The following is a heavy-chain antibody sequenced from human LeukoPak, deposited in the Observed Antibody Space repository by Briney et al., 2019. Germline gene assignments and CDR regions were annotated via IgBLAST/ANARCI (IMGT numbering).Heavy chain of an antibody. Sequence: PGGSLRLSCAASGFTFRNYSVNWVRQAPGKGLEWVSYISSGGSTIHYADSVKGRFTISRDNAKNSLYLQMNRLRAEDTAVYYCAREGIAAAGEHWGQGTLVTVSS. V-gene: IGHV3-48*04. CDR1: GFTFRNYS. D-gene: IGHD6-13*01. CDR3: AREGIAAAGEH. CDR2: ISSGGSTI. J-gene: IGHJ1*01.